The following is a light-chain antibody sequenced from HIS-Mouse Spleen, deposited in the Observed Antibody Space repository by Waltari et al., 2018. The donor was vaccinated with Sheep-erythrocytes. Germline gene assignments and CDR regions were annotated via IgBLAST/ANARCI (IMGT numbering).Light chain of an antibody. Sequence: QSALTQPRSVSGSPGQSVTISCTGTSSDVGGYNYVSWYQPPPGKAPKPMIYDVSKRPSGVPDRFSGSKSGNTASLTISGLQAEDEADYYCCSYAGSYNHVFATGTKVTVL. CDR3: CSYAGSYNHV. CDR1: SSDVGGYNY. CDR2: DVS. V-gene: IGLV2-11*01. J-gene: IGLJ1*01.